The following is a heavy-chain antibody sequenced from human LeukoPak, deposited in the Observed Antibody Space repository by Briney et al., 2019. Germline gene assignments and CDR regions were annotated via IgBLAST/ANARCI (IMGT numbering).Heavy chain of an antibody. Sequence: GGSLRLSCAASGFTFSSFTMHWVRQAPGKGLEWVAVIAYHGNDEYYADSLKGRFTISRDNSKDTLYLQMNSLRAEDTAVYYCAKDGSWSCTDWGQGTLVTVSS. D-gene: IGHD2-8*02. CDR1: GFTFSSFT. J-gene: IGHJ4*02. CDR2: IAYHGNDE. V-gene: IGHV3-30*04. CDR3: AKDGSWSCTD.